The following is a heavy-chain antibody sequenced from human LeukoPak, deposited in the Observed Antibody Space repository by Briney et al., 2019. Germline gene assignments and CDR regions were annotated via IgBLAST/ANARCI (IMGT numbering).Heavy chain of an antibody. CDR3: ARAPESVAGTGDYFDY. CDR1: RFTFSSYA. CDR2: ISYDGSNK. V-gene: IGHV3-30-3*01. Sequence: GGSLRLSCAASRFTFSSYAMHWVRQAPGKGLEWVAVISYDGSNKYYADSVKGRFTISRDNSKNTLYLQMNSLRAEDTAVYYCARAPESVAGTGDYFDYWGQGTLVTVSS. D-gene: IGHD6-19*01. J-gene: IGHJ4*02.